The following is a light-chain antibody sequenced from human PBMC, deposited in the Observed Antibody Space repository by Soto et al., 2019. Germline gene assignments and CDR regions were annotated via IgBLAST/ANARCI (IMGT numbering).Light chain of an antibody. CDR2: GAS. CDR3: QQYGSSPWT. CDR1: QSVSSSY. Sequence: EIVLTQSPDTLSLSPGDRATISCRASQSVSSSYLAWYQQKPGQAPRLLIYGASSRETGIPDRFSGSGSGTDFTLTISRLEPEDFAVYYCQQYGSSPWTFGQGTKVEIK. J-gene: IGKJ1*01. V-gene: IGKV3-20*01.